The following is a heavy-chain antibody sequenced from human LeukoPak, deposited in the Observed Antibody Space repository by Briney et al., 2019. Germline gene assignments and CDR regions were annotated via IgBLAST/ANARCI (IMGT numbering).Heavy chain of an antibody. V-gene: IGHV3-43*01. CDR2: ISWDGGST. D-gene: IGHD3/OR15-3a*01. J-gene: IGHJ2*01. Sequence: GGSLRLSCAASGFTFDDYTMHWVRQAPGKGLEWVSLISWDGGSTYYADSVKGRFTISRDNSKNSLYLQMNSLRTEDTALYYCAKDVRGLGWYFDLWGRGTLVTVSS. CDR3: AKDVRGLGWYFDL. CDR1: GFTFDDYT.